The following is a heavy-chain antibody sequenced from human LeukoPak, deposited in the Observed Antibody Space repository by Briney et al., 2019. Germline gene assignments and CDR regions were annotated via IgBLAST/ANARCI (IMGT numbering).Heavy chain of an antibody. Sequence: GGSLRLSCTASGFTFSGYSMNWVRQAPTKGLEWVAYITTSSSTIYYADSVRGRFTISRDNAKNSLYLQMNSLRAEDSAVYYCVRNFGSGSFLDYWGQGTLVTVSS. CDR2: ITTSSSTI. CDR1: GFTFSGYS. V-gene: IGHV3-48*01. J-gene: IGHJ4*02. D-gene: IGHD3-10*01. CDR3: VRNFGSGSFLDY.